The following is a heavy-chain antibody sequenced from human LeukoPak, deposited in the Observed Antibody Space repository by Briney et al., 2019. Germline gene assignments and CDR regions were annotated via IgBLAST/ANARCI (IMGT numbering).Heavy chain of an antibody. CDR2: IYYSGST. J-gene: IGHJ4*02. Sequence: SETLSLTCTVSGGSISSYYWGWIRQPPGKGLEWIGSIYYSGSTYYNPSLKSRVTISVDTSKNQFSLKLSSVTAADTAVYYCAKYYGSGISPVEYWGQGTLVTVSS. D-gene: IGHD3-10*01. CDR3: AKYYGSGISPVEY. V-gene: IGHV4-39*07. CDR1: GGSISSYY.